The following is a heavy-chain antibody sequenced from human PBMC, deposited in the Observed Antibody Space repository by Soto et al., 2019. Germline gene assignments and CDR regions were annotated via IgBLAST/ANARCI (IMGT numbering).Heavy chain of an antibody. V-gene: IGHV3-23*01. Sequence: GSLRLSCAASGFTFNNFAMTWVRQAPGKGLEWVSAISGSGGRIYYADSVKGRFTISRDNSKNTLYVQMNSLRDEDTAVYYCAKDQRLGIPGGYDAFDIWGQGTMVTVSS. CDR1: GFTFNNFA. J-gene: IGHJ3*02. D-gene: IGHD7-27*01. CDR2: ISGSGGRI. CDR3: AKDQRLGIPGGYDAFDI.